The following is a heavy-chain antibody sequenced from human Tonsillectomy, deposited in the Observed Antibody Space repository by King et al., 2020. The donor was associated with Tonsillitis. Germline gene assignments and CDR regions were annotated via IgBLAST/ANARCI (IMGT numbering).Heavy chain of an antibody. CDR1: GFTFSSYW. Sequence: DVQLVESGGGLVQPGGSLRLSCAASGFTFSSYWMHWVRQVPGKGLVWVSRINSDGSSTSYADSVKGRFTISRDNAKNTLYLQMNSLRAEDTAVYYCASGRIWNGFLEWSFWGQGTLVTVSS. D-gene: IGHD3-3*01. CDR3: ASGRIWNGFLEWSF. V-gene: IGHV3-74*01. CDR2: INSDGSST. J-gene: IGHJ4*02.